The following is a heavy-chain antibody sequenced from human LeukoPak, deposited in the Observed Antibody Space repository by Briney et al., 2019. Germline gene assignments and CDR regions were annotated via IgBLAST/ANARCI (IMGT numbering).Heavy chain of an antibody. J-gene: IGHJ5*02. CDR1: GGSISSYY. Sequence: SETLSLTCTVSGGSISSYYWGWIRQPPGKGLEWIGYIHYSGSTNYNPSLKSRVTMSVDTSKNQFSLKLSSVTAADTAVYYCARVPRYSSSWYAFSSWGQGTLVTVSS. CDR3: ARVPRYSSSWYAFSS. V-gene: IGHV4-59*12. D-gene: IGHD6-13*01. CDR2: IHYSGST.